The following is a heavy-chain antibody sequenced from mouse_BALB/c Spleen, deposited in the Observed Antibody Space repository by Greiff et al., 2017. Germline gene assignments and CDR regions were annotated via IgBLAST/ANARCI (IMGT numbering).Heavy chain of an antibody. D-gene: IGHD1-1*01. CDR1: GVSFTSGY. J-gene: IGHJ4*01. CDR3: ARDGSRYYYAMDY. CDR2: ISYSGST. Sequence: EVQLQESGPSLVKPSQTLSLTCSVTGVSFTSGYWNWIRKFPGNKLEYMGYISYSGSTYYNPSLKSRIPITRDTSKNQYYLQLNSVTTEDTATYYCARDGSRYYYAMDYWGQGTSVTVSS. V-gene: IGHV3-8*02.